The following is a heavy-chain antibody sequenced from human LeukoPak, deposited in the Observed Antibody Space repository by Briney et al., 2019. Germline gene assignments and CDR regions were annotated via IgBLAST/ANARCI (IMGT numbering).Heavy chain of an antibody. V-gene: IGHV3-23*01. CDR2: ISGSGGST. J-gene: IGHJ6*02. Sequence: GGSLRLSCAASGFTFSSYAMSWVRQAPGKGLKWVSAISGSGGSTYYADSVKGRFTISRDNSKNTPYLQMNSLRAEDTAVYYCAKALSYYYYYYGMDVWGQGTTVTVSS. CDR3: AKALSYYYYYYGMDV. CDR1: GFTFSSYA. D-gene: IGHD3-16*01.